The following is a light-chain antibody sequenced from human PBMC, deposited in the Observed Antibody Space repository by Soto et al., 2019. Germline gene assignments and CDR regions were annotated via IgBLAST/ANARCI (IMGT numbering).Light chain of an antibody. CDR1: QSVRTNF. J-gene: IGKJ2*01. Sequence: EIVLTQSPGTLSLSPGERATLSCRASQSVRTNFLAWVQQKPGQAPRLLIYYASTKATGIPNRFSGSGCGTGFTLTTSRLRPEDFAVSFCQQYGTSPYTFGQGTKLEMK. V-gene: IGKV3-20*01. CDR3: QQYGTSPYT. CDR2: YAS.